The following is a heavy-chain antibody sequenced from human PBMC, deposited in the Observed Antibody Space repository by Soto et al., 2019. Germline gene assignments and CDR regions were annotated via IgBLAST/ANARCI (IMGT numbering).Heavy chain of an antibody. V-gene: IGHV3-30-3*01. CDR2: ISFDESSH. J-gene: IGHJ4*02. D-gene: IGHD7-27*01. Sequence: QVQLVESGGGVVRPGGSLTLSCTASGFNFSNYACHWVRQAPGKGLEWVAVISFDESSHFYGTSMKGRSLITRDNSKSTLYLQMSSLRLEDTGVFCCARELGRRGSQLPFDFWGQGTLVTVSS. CDR1: GFNFSNYA. CDR3: ARELGRRGSQLPFDF.